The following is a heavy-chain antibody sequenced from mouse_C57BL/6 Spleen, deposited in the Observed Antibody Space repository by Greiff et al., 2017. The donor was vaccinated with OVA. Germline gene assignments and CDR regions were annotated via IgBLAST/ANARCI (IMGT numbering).Heavy chain of an antibody. CDR1: GFTFSSYG. CDR2: ISSGGSYT. V-gene: IGHV5-6*01. J-gene: IGHJ4*01. CDR3: ARRGVYDGYDYYAMDY. Sequence: EVQRVESGGDLVKPGGSLKLSCAASGFTFSSYGMSWVRQTPDKRLEWVATISSGGSYTYYPDSVKGRFTISRDNAKNTLYLQMSSLKSEDTAMYYCARRGVYDGYDYYAMDYWGQGTSVTVSS. D-gene: IGHD2-3*01.